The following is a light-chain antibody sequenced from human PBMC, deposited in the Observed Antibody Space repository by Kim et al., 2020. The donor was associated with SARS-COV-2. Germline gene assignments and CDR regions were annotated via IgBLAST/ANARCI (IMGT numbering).Light chain of an antibody. CDR1: NLRDYS. V-gene: IGLV3-19*01. J-gene: IGLJ2*01. CDR3: NSRDNSAKVI. Sequence: SSELTLDPAVSAALGQTVRITCQEDNLRDYSATWYQHKPGQAPVLAIYGRNSRPSGIPDRFSGSTSGNTASLTITGAQAEDEADYYCNSRDNSAKVIFGGGTQLTVL. CDR2: GRN.